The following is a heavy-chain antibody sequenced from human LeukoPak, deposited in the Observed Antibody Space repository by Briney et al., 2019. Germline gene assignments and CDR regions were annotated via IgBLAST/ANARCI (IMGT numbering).Heavy chain of an antibody. D-gene: IGHD6-13*01. CDR1: GFTFSSYG. V-gene: IGHV3-33*01. Sequence: GRSRRLSCAASGFTFSSYGMHWVRQAPGKGLEWVAVIWYDGSNKYYADSVKGRFTISRDNSKNTLYLQMNSLRAEDTAVYYCARDLGSYSSSWYGAYYYGMDVWGKGTTVTVSS. J-gene: IGHJ6*04. CDR3: ARDLGSYSSSWYGAYYYGMDV. CDR2: IWYDGSNK.